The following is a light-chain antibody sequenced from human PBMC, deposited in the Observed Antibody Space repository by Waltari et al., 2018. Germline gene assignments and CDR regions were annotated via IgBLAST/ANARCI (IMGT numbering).Light chain of an antibody. Sequence: DVVMTQSPLSLAVTLGQPASISCWSSQSLVQSDGNTFLNWFHHRLGKSPRLLIYKVSNRQSGVPDSFSGSGSGTDFTLKISRVEAEDVGIYYCLQSSQWPYAFGQGTKLEIK. CDR1: QSLVQSDGNTF. J-gene: IGKJ2*01. CDR3: LQSSQWPYA. CDR2: KVS. V-gene: IGKV2-30*02.